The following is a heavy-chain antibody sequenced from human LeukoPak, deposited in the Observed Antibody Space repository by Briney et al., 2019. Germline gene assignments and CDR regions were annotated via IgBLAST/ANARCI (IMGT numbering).Heavy chain of an antibody. Sequence: GGSLRLSCAASGFTFSSYGMHWVRQAPGKGLEWVAVISYDGSNKYYADSVKGRFTISRDNSKNTLYLQMNSLRAEDTAVYYCAINYFDYWGQGTLVTVSS. D-gene: IGHD5-24*01. CDR1: GFTFSSYG. CDR3: AINYFDY. J-gene: IGHJ4*02. CDR2: ISYDGSNK. V-gene: IGHV3-30*03.